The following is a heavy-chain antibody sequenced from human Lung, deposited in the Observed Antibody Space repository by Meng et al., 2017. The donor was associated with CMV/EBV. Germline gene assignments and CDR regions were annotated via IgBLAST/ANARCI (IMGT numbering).Heavy chain of an antibody. Sequence: LXCTVSGDSIGRRYWGWIRQPPGKGLEWVGDISDSRKINYNASLKNRVTISLDTSRYQFSLKLDSVTTADTAVYFCARADEFCGKYYCDKVAFDVWXQGTXVTVSS. V-gene: IGHV4-59*11. CDR3: ARADEFCGKYYCDKVAFDV. CDR2: ISDSRKI. D-gene: IGHD1-26*01. CDR1: GDSIGRRY. J-gene: IGHJ3*01.